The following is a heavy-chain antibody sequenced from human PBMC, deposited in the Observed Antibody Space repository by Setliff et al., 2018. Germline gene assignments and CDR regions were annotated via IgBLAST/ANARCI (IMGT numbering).Heavy chain of an antibody. Sequence: PGGSLRLSCVASGFAFSTYGMHWVRQAPGKGLEWVAFIRYDGSYKQYEDSVKGRFTISRDNSKNTLYLQMNSLTAEDTAIYYCASALATPYGGFQRALDYWGRGTLVTVSS. CDR2: IRYDGSYK. D-gene: IGHD2-8*01. CDR3: ASALATPYGGFQRALDY. CDR1: GFAFSTYG. J-gene: IGHJ4*02. V-gene: IGHV3-30*02.